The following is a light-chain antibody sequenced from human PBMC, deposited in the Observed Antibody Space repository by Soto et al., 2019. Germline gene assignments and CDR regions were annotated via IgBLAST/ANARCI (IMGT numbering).Light chain of an antibody. CDR1: QSVSSSY. J-gene: IGKJ3*01. CDR3: QQYGSSPPIT. Sequence: EIVLTQSPGTLSLSPGERATLSCRASQSVSSSYLAWYQQKPGQAPRLLIYGASGRATGIPDRFSGSGSGTAFTLTISRLEPEDFAVYYCQQYGSSPPITFGPGTKVDIK. CDR2: GAS. V-gene: IGKV3-20*01.